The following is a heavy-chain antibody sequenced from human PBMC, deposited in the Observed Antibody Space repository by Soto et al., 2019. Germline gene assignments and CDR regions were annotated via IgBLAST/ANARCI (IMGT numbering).Heavy chain of an antibody. J-gene: IGHJ5*02. CDR3: ARGHPFFGEGGYDIGWFDP. Sequence: GASVKVSCKASGYTFTSYAMHWVRQAPGQRLEWMGWINAGNGNTKYSQKFQGRVTITRNTSKSTAYMELSSLRSEDTAVYYCARGHPFFGEGGYDIGWFDPWGQGTLVTVSS. CDR1: GYTFTSYA. CDR2: INAGNGNT. D-gene: IGHD5-12*01. V-gene: IGHV1-3*01.